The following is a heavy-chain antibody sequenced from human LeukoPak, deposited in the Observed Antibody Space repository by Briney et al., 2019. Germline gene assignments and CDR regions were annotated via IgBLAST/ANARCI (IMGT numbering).Heavy chain of an antibody. D-gene: IGHD6-13*01. CDR2: INHSGST. J-gene: IGHJ5*02. V-gene: IGHV4-34*01. Sequence: SETLSLTCAVYGGSFSGYYWSWIRQPPRKGLEWIGEINHSGSTNYNPSLKSRVTISVDTSKNQFALKLSSVTAADTAVYYCARVQLGNNWFDPWGQGTLVTVSS. CDR3: ARVQLGNNWFDP. CDR1: GGSFSGYY.